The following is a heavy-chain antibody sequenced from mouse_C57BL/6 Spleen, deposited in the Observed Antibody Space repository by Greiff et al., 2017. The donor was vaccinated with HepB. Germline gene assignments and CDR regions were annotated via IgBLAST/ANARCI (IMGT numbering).Heavy chain of an antibody. CDR3: ARFPPNFYGSSMYYFDY. Sequence: VQLKESGGGLVQPGGSLSLSCAASGFTFTDYYMSWVRQPPGKALEWLGFIRNKANGYTTEYSASVKGRFTISRDNSQSILYLQMNALRAEDSATYYCARFPPNFYGSSMYYFDYWGQGTTLTVSS. J-gene: IGHJ2*01. D-gene: IGHD1-1*01. CDR2: IRNKANGYTT. CDR1: GFTFTDYY. V-gene: IGHV7-3*01.